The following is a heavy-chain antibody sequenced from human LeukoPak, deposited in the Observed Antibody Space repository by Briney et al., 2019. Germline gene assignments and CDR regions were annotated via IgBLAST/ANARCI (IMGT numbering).Heavy chain of an antibody. J-gene: IGHJ5*02. Sequence: PGGSLRLSCAASGFTFSSYWMSWVRQAPGKGLEWVANIKQDGSEKYYVDSVKGRFTISRDNAKNSLYLQMNSLRAEDTAVYYCVKHPGSTSRHFDPWGQGTLVTVSS. CDR1: GFTFSSYW. CDR3: VKHPGSTSRHFDP. D-gene: IGHD2-2*01. V-gene: IGHV3-7*03. CDR2: IKQDGSEK.